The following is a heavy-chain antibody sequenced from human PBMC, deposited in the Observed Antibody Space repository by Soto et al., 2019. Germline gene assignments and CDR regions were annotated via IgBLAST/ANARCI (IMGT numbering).Heavy chain of an antibody. J-gene: IGHJ5*02. CDR1: GGTFSSYA. CDR3: ARPVAGPTTNTWFDP. V-gene: IGHV1-69*12. D-gene: IGHD6-19*01. Sequence: QVQLVQSGAEVKKPGSSVKVSCKASGGTFSSYAISWVRQAPGQGLEWMGGIIPIFGTANYAQKFQGRVTIPAEESTSTASMELSSLRSEDTAVYYCARPVAGPTTNTWFDPWGQGTLVTVSS. CDR2: IIPIFGTA.